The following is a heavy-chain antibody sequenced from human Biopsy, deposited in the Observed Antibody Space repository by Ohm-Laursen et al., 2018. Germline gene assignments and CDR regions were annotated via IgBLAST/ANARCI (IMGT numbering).Heavy chain of an antibody. CDR3: ARGMRSSGWPYFDS. CDR1: DGSISSDY. D-gene: IGHD6-19*01. Sequence: PSETLSLTCTVSDGSISSDYWSWIRQSPGKGLEWIGYISNRGSTNYNPSLESRVTISVDMPKNQFSLKLSSVTAADTAIYYCARGMRSSGWPYFDSWGQGTLVTVSS. V-gene: IGHV4-59*01. J-gene: IGHJ4*02. CDR2: ISNRGST.